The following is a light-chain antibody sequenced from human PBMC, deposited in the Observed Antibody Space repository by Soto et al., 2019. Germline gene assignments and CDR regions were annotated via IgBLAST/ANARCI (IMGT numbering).Light chain of an antibody. V-gene: IGKV3-20*01. J-gene: IGKJ2*02. CDR3: QLYGNSPST. Sequence: EIVLTQSPGNLSLSPGERATLSCRASQSVSSSYLACYQQKPGQAPRLHIYGASSRATVIPDRFSRSGSRTDFTLTISKLEPEDYAVYYCQLYGNSPSTFGQGTNLQIK. CDR2: GAS. CDR1: QSVSSSY.